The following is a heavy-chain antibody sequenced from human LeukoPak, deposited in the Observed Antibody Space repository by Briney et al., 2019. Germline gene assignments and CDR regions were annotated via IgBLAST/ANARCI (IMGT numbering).Heavy chain of an antibody. V-gene: IGHV4-34*01. Sequence: SETLSLTCAVYGGSFSGYYWSWFRQPPGKGLEWIGEINHSGSTNYNPSLKSRVTISVDTSKNQFSLKLSSVTAADTAVYYCARGRRTQARFDPWGQGTLVTVSS. CDR2: INHSGST. J-gene: IGHJ5*02. CDR3: ARGRRTQARFDP. CDR1: GGSFSGYY.